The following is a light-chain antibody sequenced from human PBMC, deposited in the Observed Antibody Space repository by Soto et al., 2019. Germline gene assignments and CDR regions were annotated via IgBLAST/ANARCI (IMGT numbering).Light chain of an antibody. CDR1: QGISSY. Sequence: AIRMTQSPSSFSASRGDRVTITCRASQGISSYLAWYQQKPGKAPKLLIYAASTLQSGVPSRFSGSGSGTDFTLTIRCLQSEDFATYYCQQYYSYPWTFGQGTKVDIK. V-gene: IGKV1-8*01. CDR3: QQYYSYPWT. J-gene: IGKJ1*01. CDR2: AAS.